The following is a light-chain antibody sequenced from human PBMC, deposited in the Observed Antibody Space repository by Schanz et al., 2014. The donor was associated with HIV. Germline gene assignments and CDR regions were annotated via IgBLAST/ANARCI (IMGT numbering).Light chain of an antibody. CDR3: QQYDTSPIT. V-gene: IGKV3-15*01. Sequence: EIVLTQSPATLSLSPGERATLSCRASQSVSDNYLAWYQQRPGQAPRLLIYGASTRVTGIPARFSGSGSGTEFTLTISSLQSEDFAVYYCQQYDTSPITFGPGTKVDIK. CDR1: QSVSDNY. J-gene: IGKJ3*01. CDR2: GAS.